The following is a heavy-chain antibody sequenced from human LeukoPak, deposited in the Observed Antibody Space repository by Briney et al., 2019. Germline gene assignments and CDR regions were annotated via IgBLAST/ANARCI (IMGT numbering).Heavy chain of an antibody. J-gene: IGHJ4*02. CDR3: ARANHLAVAEDY. V-gene: IGHV3-21*01. CDR2: ISSSSSYI. Sequence: GGSLRLSCAASGFTFSSYSMNWVRQAPGKGLEWVSSISSSSSYIYYADSVKGRFTISRDNAKNSLYLQMNSLRAEDTVVYYCARANHLAVAEDYWGQGTLVTVSS. D-gene: IGHD6-19*01. CDR1: GFTFSSYS.